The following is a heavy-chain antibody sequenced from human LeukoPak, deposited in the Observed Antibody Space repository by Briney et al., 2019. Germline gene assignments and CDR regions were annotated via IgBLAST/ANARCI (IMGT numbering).Heavy chain of an antibody. CDR1: GFTFSSYE. CDR3: AKDSAHSYYYGSGSYYQF. V-gene: IGHV3-23*01. J-gene: IGHJ4*02. CDR2: ISGSADST. Sequence: PGGSLRLSCAASGFTFSSYEMNWVRQAPGKGLQWVSAISGSADSTYYADSVKGRFTISRDNSKNTLYLQMNSLRAEDTAVYYCAKDSAHSYYYGSGSYYQFWGQGTLVTVSS. D-gene: IGHD3-10*01.